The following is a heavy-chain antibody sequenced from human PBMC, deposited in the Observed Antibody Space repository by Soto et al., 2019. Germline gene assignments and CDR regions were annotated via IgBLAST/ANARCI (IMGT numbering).Heavy chain of an antibody. CDR2: INASGGST. J-gene: IGHJ6*02. Sequence: GASLKVSCKASGYTFTSYYMHWVRQAPGQGLEWMGIINASGGSTSYAQKCQGRVTITRDTATSTVYMELSSLRSEDRAVYFRVRETIFGVDLYGMDVWGQGTTVTVS. D-gene: IGHD3-3*01. V-gene: IGHV1-46*01. CDR3: VRETIFGVDLYGMDV. CDR1: GYTFTSYY.